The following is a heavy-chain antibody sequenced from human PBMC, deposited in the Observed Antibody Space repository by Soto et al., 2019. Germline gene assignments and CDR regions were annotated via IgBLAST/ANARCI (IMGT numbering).Heavy chain of an antibody. CDR2: ILPIFGTA. CDR1: GGTFSSYA. J-gene: IGHJ4*02. CDR3: ARRAQDFWSGYYYFDY. V-gene: IGHV1-69*06. Sequence: ASLKVSCKASGGTFSSYAISWVRQAPGQGLEWMGGILPIFGTANYAQKFQGRVTITADKSTSTAYMELSSLRSEDTAMYYCARRAQDFWSGYYYFDYWGQGTLVTVSS. D-gene: IGHD3-3*01.